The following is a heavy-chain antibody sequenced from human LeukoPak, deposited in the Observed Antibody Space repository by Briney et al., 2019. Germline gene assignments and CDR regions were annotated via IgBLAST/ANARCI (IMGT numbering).Heavy chain of an antibody. J-gene: IGHJ4*02. CDR2: IFYSGST. CDR3: AGHHPRNTVDF. D-gene: IGHD2/OR15-2a*01. CDR1: GGSISSHY. Sequence: SETLSLTCTVSGGSISSHYWSWIRQPPGKGLEWIGYIFYSGSTNYNPSLKSRVTISVDTSKNQVSLTLSSVTAADTAVYYCAGHHPRNTVDFWGQGTLVTVSS. V-gene: IGHV4-59*08.